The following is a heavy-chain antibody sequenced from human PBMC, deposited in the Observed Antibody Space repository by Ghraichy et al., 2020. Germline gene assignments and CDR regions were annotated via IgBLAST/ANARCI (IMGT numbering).Heavy chain of an antibody. J-gene: IGHJ2*01. V-gene: IGHV4-30-2*01. CDR2: IYHSGST. CDR3: ARAGSSGYSPANPDWYFDL. CDR1: GGSISSGGYS. D-gene: IGHD3-22*01. Sequence: SETLSLTCAVSGGSISSGGYSWSWIRQPPGKGLEWIGYIYHSGSTYYNPSLKSRVTISVDRSKNQFSLKLSSVTAADTAVYYCARAGSSGYSPANPDWYFDLWGRGTLVTVSS.